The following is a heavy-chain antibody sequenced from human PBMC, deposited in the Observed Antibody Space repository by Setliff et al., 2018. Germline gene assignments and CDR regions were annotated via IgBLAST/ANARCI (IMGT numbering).Heavy chain of an antibody. J-gene: IGHJ5*02. CDR3: AREIHSAAYNWFDP. Sequence: SETLSLTCTVSGGSISSYYWSWIRQPPGKGLEWIGYIDYSGSTKYNPSLKSRVTISVDTSKNQFSLKLSSVTAADTAVYYCAREIHSAAYNWFDPWGQGTLVTV. CDR1: GGSISSYY. CDR2: IDYSGST. D-gene: IGHD5-18*01. V-gene: IGHV4-59*01.